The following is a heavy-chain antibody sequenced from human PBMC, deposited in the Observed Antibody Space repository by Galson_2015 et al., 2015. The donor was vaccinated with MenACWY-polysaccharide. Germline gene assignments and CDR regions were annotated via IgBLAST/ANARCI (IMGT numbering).Heavy chain of an antibody. D-gene: IGHD1-26*01. J-gene: IGHJ5*02. V-gene: IGHV1-2*06. CDR2: INPNSGGT. Sequence: SVKVSCKASGYAFTGYYMHWVRQAPGQGLEWMGRINPNSGGTNYAQKFQGRVTMTRDTSISTAYMELSRLRSDDTAVYYCARDRGRVKVGASNGFDPWGQGTLVTVSS. CDR3: ARDRGRVKVGASNGFDP. CDR1: GYAFTGYY.